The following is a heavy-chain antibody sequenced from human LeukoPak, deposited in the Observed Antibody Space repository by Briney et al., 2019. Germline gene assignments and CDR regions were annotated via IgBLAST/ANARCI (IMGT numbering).Heavy chain of an antibody. V-gene: IGHV4-39*07. Sequence: SETLSLTCTVSGGSISSSSYYWGWIRQPPGKGLEWIGSIYYSGSTYYNPSLKSRVTISVDKSKNQFSLKLSSVTAADTAVYYCAREAAHIAPSFDYWGQGTLVTVSS. J-gene: IGHJ4*02. CDR1: GGSISSSSYY. CDR2: IYYSGST. CDR3: AREAAHIAPSFDY. D-gene: IGHD6-13*01.